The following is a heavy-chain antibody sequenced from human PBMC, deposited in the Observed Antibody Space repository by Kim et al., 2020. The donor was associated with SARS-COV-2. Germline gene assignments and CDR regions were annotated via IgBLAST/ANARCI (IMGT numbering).Heavy chain of an antibody. CDR1: GFTFSSYG. V-gene: IGHV3-30*18. Sequence: GGSLRLSCAASGFTFSSYGMHWVRQAPGKGLEWVAVISYDGSNKYYADSVKGRFTISRDNSKNTLYLQMNSLRAEDTAVYYCAKDMSIVVVVAVSNWGQGTLVTVSS. J-gene: IGHJ4*02. D-gene: IGHD2-15*01. CDR3: AKDMSIVVVVAVSN. CDR2: ISYDGSNK.